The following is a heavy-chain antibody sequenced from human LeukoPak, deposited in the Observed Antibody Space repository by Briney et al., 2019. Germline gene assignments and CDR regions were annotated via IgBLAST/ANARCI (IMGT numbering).Heavy chain of an antibody. Sequence: GGFLRLSCAASGFTFSTYGMQWVRQAPGKGLEWVAVISYDGTDKYYADSVKGRFTISRDNSKNTLYLQMNSLRAEDTAVYYCAKDYNYGYGYYFDYWGQGTLVTVSS. J-gene: IGHJ4*02. CDR3: AKDYNYGYGYYFDY. CDR2: ISYDGTDK. CDR1: GFTFSTYG. V-gene: IGHV3-30*18. D-gene: IGHD3-10*01.